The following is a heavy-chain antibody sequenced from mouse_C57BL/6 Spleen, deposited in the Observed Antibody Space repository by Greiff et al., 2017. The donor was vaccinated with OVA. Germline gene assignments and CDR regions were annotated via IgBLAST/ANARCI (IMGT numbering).Heavy chain of an antibody. CDR2: IDPSDSET. V-gene: IGHV1-52*01. D-gene: IGHD1-1*01. J-gene: IGHJ2*01. Sequence: VQLQQPGAELVRPGSSVKLSCKASGYTFTSYWMHWVKQRPIQGLEWIGNIDPSDSETHYNQKFKDKATLTVDKSSSTAYMQLSSLTSEDSAVYYCARSGAITTVVATPYFDYWGQGTTLTVSS. CDR3: ARSGAITTVVATPYFDY. CDR1: GYTFTSYW.